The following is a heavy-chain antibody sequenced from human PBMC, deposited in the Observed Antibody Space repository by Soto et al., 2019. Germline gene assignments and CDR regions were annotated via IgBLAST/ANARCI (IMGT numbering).Heavy chain of an antibody. V-gene: IGHV3-11*05. CDR2: ISSSSSTT. Sequence: QVQLVESGGGLVKPGGSLRLSCAASGFTFSDYYMNWVRQAPGKGLELVSYISSSSSTTDYADSVKGRFTISRDKAKNTRYMQMYRLRDEDTAVYHCARKIPEAGGRRYFDLWGRGTLVTVSS. D-gene: IGHD6-13*01. CDR3: ARKIPEAGGRRYFDL. CDR1: GFTFSDYY. J-gene: IGHJ2*01.